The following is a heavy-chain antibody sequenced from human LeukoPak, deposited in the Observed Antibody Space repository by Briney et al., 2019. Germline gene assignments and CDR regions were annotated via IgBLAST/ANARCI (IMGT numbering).Heavy chain of an antibody. J-gene: IGHJ4*02. D-gene: IGHD5-18*01. CDR1: GFTFSSYA. CDR3: AREAHYPRMDTYLITLDS. Sequence: GGSLTLSCAASGFTFSSYAMSWVRQAPGNRLEWVSAISSSDGKTYYADSVKGRFTIYRDNSKNTLYLQLNSLRVEDTALYYCAREAHYPRMDTYLITLDSGGQGTLVTVSS. V-gene: IGHV3-23*01. CDR2: ISSSDGKT.